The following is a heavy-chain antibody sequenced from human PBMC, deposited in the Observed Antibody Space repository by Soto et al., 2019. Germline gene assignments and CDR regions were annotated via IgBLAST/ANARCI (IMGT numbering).Heavy chain of an antibody. CDR2: IYYSGST. CDR1: GGSISSYY. D-gene: IGHD3-3*01. V-gene: IGHV4-59*01. Sequence: PSETLSLTCTVSGGSISSYYWSWIRQPPGKGLEWIGYIYYSGSTNYNPSLKSRVTISVDTSKNQFSLKLSSVTAADTAVYYCARAIRFLEAASDYWGQGTLVTVSS. J-gene: IGHJ4*02. CDR3: ARAIRFLEAASDY.